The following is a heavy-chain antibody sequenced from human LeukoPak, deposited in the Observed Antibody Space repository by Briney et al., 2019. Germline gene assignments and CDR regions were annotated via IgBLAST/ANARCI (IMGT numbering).Heavy chain of an antibody. CDR3: ASSGWYKGYYFDY. V-gene: IGHV4-30-2*01. CDR2: IYHSGST. J-gene: IGHJ4*02. D-gene: IGHD6-19*01. CDR1: GGSISSGGYS. Sequence: SETLSLTCAVSGGSISSGGYSWSWIRQPPGKGLEWIGYIYHSGSTYYNPSLKSRVTISVDRSKNQFSLKLSSVTAADTAVYYCASSGWYKGYYFDYWGQGTLVTVSS.